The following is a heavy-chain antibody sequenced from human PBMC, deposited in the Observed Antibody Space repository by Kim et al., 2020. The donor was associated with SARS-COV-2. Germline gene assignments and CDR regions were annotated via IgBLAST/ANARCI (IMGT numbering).Heavy chain of an antibody. CDR1: GFTFSSYG. J-gene: IGHJ6*02. D-gene: IGHD3-3*01. V-gene: IGHV3-30*18. Sequence: GGSLRLSCAASGFTFSSYGMHWVRQAPGKGLEWVAVISYDGSNKYYADSVKGRFTISRDNSKNTLYLQMNSLRAEDTAVYYCAKDPRLTYDFWSGYRAGYYYGMYVWGQGTTVTVSS. CDR2: ISYDGSNK. CDR3: AKDPRLTYDFWSGYRAGYYYGMYV.